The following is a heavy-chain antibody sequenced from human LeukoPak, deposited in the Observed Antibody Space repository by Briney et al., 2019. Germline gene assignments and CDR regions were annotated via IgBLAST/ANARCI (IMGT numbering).Heavy chain of an antibody. J-gene: IGHJ2*01. CDR2: FYHSGST. CDR1: GYYISSGYY. CDR3: ARSLDSSGYYIFDL. D-gene: IGHD3-22*01. Sequence: SETLSLTCTVSGYYISSGYYWGWIRQPPGKGLEWIGSFYHSGSTYYNPSLKSRVTMSVDTSKNQFSLKLSSMTAADTAVYYCARSLDSSGYYIFDLWGRGTLVTVSS. V-gene: IGHV4-38-2*02.